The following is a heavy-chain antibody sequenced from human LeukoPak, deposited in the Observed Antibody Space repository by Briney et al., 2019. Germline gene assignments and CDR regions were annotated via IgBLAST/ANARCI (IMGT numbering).Heavy chain of an antibody. CDR1: GGSISSYY. J-gene: IGHJ4*02. V-gene: IGHV4-59*12. CDR3: ATVVVNWNYLNF. Sequence: PSETLSLTCTVSGGSISSYYWSWIRQPPGQGLEWIGNVYHSGTTYYNPSLKSRVTISVDTANNQFSLILNSVTAADTAVYYCATVVVNWNYLNFWGRGVLVTVSS. D-gene: IGHD1-7*01. CDR2: VYHSGTT.